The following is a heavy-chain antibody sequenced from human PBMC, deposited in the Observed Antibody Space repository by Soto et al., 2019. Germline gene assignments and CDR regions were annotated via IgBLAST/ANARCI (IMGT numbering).Heavy chain of an antibody. J-gene: IGHJ5*02. CDR2: IYYSGDT. V-gene: IGHV4-39*01. CDR1: GGSISSRNYY. Sequence: PSETLSLTCTVSGGSISSRNYYWGLIRQAPGKGLEWIGNIYYSGDTYYNPSLKSRVTISVDTSKNQFSLKLSSVTAADTAVYYCARAQMQQLAPNWFDPWGQGTLVTVSS. CDR3: ARAQMQQLAPNWFDP. D-gene: IGHD6-13*01.